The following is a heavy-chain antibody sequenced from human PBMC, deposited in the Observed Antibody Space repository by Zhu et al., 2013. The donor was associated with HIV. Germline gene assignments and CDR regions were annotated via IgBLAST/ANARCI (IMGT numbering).Heavy chain of an antibody. J-gene: IGHJ3*02. CDR3: ARRGSYSSSWNDAFDT. CDR2: ISTSGSTI. V-gene: IGHV3-48*03. CDR1: GFTFSRYE. D-gene: IGHD6-13*01. Sequence: EVQLVESGGGLVQPGGSLRLSCAASGFTFSRYEMNWVRQAPGKGLEWVSYISTSGSTIYYADSVKGRFTISRDNAKNSLHLQMNSLRAEDTAVYYCARRGSYSSSWNDAFDTWGHGTMVTVSS.